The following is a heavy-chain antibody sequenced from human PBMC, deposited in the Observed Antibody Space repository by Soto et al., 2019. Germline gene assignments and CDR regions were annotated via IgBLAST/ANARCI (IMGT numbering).Heavy chain of an antibody. V-gene: IGHV3-33*01. D-gene: IGHD1-26*01. CDR2: ISYDGSNK. Sequence: QVHLVESGGGVVQPGRSLRLSCAASGFTFNNYGMHWARQAPGKGLEWVEFISYDGSNKYYPDSVKGRFTISRDNSKNTLYLQMNSLRAEDTAMYYCAGGKYYFDYCGQGTLVTVSS. J-gene: IGHJ4*02. CDR3: AGGKYYFDY. CDR1: GFTFNNYG.